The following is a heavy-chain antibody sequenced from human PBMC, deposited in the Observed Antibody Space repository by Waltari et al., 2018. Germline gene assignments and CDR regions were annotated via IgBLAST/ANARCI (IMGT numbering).Heavy chain of an antibody. J-gene: IGHJ5*02. D-gene: IGHD3-3*01. CDR1: GGSISSGSYY. CDR3: ARERDYDFWSGYYPDA. CDR2: IYTSGST. Sequence: QVQLQESGPGLVKPSQTLSLTCTVSGGSISSGSYYWSWIRKPAGKGLEWIGRIYTSGSTNYNPSLKSRVTISVDTSKNQFSLKLSSVTAADTAVYYCARERDYDFWSGYYPDAWGQGTLVTVSS. V-gene: IGHV4-61*02.